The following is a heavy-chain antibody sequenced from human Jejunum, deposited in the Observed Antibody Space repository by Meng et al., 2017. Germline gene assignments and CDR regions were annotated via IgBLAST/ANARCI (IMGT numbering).Heavy chain of an antibody. V-gene: IGHV6-1*01. J-gene: IGHJ4*02. D-gene: IGHD1-26*01. CDR3: AGGGLVRSTRGYFDY. CDR1: GDSVSSNSAG. CDR2: TYYRSKWYI. Sequence: QIQLQQSGPGLVKLSQTLPITDAIPGDSVSSNSAGWNWIRQSPSRGLEWLGRTYYRSKWYIDYAVSVKSRITINPDTSKNQFSLHLNSVTPEDTAVYYCAGGGLVRSTRGYFDYWGQGTLVTVSS.